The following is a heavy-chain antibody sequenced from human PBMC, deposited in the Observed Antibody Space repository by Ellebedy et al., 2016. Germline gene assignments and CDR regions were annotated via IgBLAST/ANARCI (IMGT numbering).Heavy chain of an antibody. CDR3: ARERAGLDY. Sequence: GGSLRLXXAASGFTFRSYSMTWVRQAPGKGLEWVAMIKRDGSEKYYEDSVKGRFTISRDNAKNSLYLQMNGLRAEDTAVYYCARERAGLDYWGQGTLVTVSS. J-gene: IGHJ4*02. CDR2: IKRDGSEK. V-gene: IGHV3-7*01. D-gene: IGHD6-13*01. CDR1: GFTFRSYS.